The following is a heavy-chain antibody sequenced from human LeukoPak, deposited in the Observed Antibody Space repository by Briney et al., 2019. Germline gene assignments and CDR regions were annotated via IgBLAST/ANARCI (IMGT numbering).Heavy chain of an antibody. CDR1: GFAFSNYA. Sequence: GGSLRLSCAASGFAFSNYAMSWVRQTPGKGLEWVSAISGGGGSTYYADSVKGRFTISRDNSKNTLYLQMNSLRAEDTALYYCARLPTAINGYFDPWGQGTLVTVSS. CDR2: ISGGGGST. D-gene: IGHD2-2*01. CDR3: ARLPTAINGYFDP. J-gene: IGHJ5*02. V-gene: IGHV3-23*01.